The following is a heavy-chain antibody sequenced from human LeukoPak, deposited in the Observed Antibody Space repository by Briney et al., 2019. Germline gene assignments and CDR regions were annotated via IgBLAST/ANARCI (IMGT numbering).Heavy chain of an antibody. V-gene: IGHV4-34*01. D-gene: IGHD5-24*01. Sequence: SETLSLTCAVYGGSFSGYYWSWIRQPPGKQLGWIGEINHSGSTNYNPSLKSRVTISLDTSKNQFSLRLTSVTAADTAVYYCARARGRWLQPRVYWGQGTLVTVSS. CDR2: INHSGST. CDR3: ARARGRWLQPRVY. J-gene: IGHJ4*02. CDR1: GGSFSGYY.